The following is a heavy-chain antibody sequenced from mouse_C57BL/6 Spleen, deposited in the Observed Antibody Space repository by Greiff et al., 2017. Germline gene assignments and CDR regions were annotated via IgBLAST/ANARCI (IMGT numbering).Heavy chain of an antibody. CDR2: IDPETGGT. Sequence: VQLQQSVAELVRPGASVTLSCTASGYTFTDYEMHWVKQTPVHGLEWIGAIDPETGGTASNPKFKGKAILTADKSSSTAYMELRSLTSEDAAFYFCARGDYDPWCAYWGQGTLVTVSA. V-gene: IGHV1-15*01. J-gene: IGHJ3*01. CDR3: ARGDYDPWCAY. D-gene: IGHD2-4*01. CDR1: GYTFTDYE.